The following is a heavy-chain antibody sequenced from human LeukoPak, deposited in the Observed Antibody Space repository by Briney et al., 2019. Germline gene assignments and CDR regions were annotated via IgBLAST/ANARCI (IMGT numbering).Heavy chain of an antibody. CDR2: IIPIFGTA. J-gene: IGHJ5*02. CDR3: ARPHRKTYYYGSGSYFGNWFDP. CDR1: GGTSSSYA. V-gene: IGHV1-69*06. Sequence: ASVKVSCKASGGTSSSYAISWVRQAPGQGLEWMGGIIPIFGTANYAQKFQGRVTITADKSTSTAYMELSSLRSEDTAVYYCARPHRKTYYYGSGSYFGNWFDPWGQGTLVTVSS. D-gene: IGHD3-10*01.